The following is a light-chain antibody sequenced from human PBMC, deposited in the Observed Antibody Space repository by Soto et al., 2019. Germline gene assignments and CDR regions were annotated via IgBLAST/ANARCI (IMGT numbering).Light chain of an antibody. V-gene: IGKV2-28*01. J-gene: IGKJ5*01. CDR1: QILLHSKAYNY. CDR2: LGS. CDR3: MKALQTPVN. Sequence: DIVITQSPLSLPVTPGERSSISCCHMQILLHSKAYNYLDWYLRKPGQYKQILIYLGSNRASGVHDRLSGSGSGTDFTLKIRRVQAAEVGVSYCMKALQTPVNFGQGKKREI.